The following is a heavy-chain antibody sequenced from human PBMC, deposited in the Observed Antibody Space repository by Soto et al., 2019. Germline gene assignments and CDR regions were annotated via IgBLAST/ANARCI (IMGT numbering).Heavy chain of an antibody. D-gene: IGHD6-13*01. CDR2: IVIGSDYT. CDR3: ARLRARSWYLGGYLDY. CDR1: GFTFSDYY. J-gene: IGHJ4*02. Sequence: QVQLVESGGGLVKPGGSLRLSCAASGFTFSDYYMSWVRQAPGKGLEWVSYIVIGSDYTKYADSVKGRFTISRDNAKNSLYLEMNSLRVEDTAVYYCARLRARSWYLGGYLDYWGQGTLVTVSS. V-gene: IGHV3-11*06.